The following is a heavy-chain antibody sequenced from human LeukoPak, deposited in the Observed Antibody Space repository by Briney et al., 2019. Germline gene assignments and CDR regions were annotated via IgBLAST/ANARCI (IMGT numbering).Heavy chain of an antibody. CDR1: GGSISSYY. J-gene: IGHJ6*03. Sequence: SETLSLTCTVSGGSISSYYWSWIRQPAGKGLEWIGRIHTSGNSNYNPSLKSRVTMSVDTSKNQFSLKLSSVTAADTAVYYCATLPPVGATTGAHYYYYMDVWGKGTTVTISS. CDR3: ATLPPVGATTGAHYYYYMDV. D-gene: IGHD1-26*01. V-gene: IGHV4-4*07. CDR2: IHTSGNS.